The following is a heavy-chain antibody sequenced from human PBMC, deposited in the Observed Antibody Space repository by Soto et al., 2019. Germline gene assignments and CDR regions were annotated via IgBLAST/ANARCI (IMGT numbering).Heavy chain of an antibody. Sequence: SVKDSFKTACYTFTVHGGGWVRQAPGQGLEWMGWISAYNGNTNYAQKLQGRVTMTTDTSTSTAYMELRSLRSDDTAVYYCARGGDGYNNYYFAYWGQGTMVPV. CDR3: ARGGDGYNNYYFAY. CDR1: CYTFTVHG. V-gene: IGHV1-18*04. D-gene: IGHD4-4*01. J-gene: IGHJ4*02. CDR2: ISAYNGNT.